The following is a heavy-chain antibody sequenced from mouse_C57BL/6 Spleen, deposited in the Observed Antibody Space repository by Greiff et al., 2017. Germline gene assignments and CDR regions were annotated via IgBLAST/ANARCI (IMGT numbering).Heavy chain of an antibody. D-gene: IGHD2-3*01. V-gene: IGHV1-69*01. CDR3: ARYGGYYRYFDY. J-gene: IGHJ2*01. Sequence: QVQLQQPGAELVMPGASVKLSCKASGYTFTSYWMHWVKQRPGQGLEWIGEIDPSDSYTNYNQKFKGKSTLTVDKSSSTAYMQLSSLTSEDSAVYYCARYGGYYRYFDYWGQGTTLTVSS. CDR2: IDPSDSYT. CDR1: GYTFTSYW.